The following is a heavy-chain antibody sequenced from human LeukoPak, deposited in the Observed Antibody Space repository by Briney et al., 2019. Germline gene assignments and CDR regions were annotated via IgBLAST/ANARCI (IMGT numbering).Heavy chain of an antibody. CDR1: GGFIGTYY. CDR2: IYTSGST. J-gene: IGHJ4*02. V-gene: IGHV4-4*07. CDR3: ARGQLATAMGRDYFDY. Sequence: SETLSLTCTVSGGFIGTYYWSWIRQPAGKGPEWIGRIYTSGSTNYNPSLKSRVSMAVDTSKNQFSLKLTSVTAADTAVYYCARGQLATAMGRDYFDYWGQGTLVTVSS. D-gene: IGHD5-18*01.